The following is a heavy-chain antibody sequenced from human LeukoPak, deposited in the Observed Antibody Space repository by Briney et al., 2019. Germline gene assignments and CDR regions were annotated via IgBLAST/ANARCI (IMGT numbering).Heavy chain of an antibody. CDR3: ARVVYSSSSYHYYYGMDV. CDR1: GYSFTSYW. V-gene: IGHV5-51*01. CDR2: IYPGDSDT. J-gene: IGHJ6*02. Sequence: GESLKISCKGSGYSFTSYWIGWVRQMPGKGLEWMGIIYPGDSDTRYSPSFQGQVTISADKSISTAYLQWSSLKASDTAMYYCARVVYSSSSYHYYYGMDVWGQGTTVTVSS. D-gene: IGHD6-6*01.